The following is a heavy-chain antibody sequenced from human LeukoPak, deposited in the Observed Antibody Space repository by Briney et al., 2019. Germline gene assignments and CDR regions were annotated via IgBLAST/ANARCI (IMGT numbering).Heavy chain of an antibody. V-gene: IGHV3-30*02. Sequence: GGFLRLSCAASGFTFSSYGMHWVRQAPGKGLEWVAFIRYDGSNKYYADSVKGRFTISRDNSKNTLYLQMNSLRAEDTAVYYCAKDKGRSGSYFSGAFDIWGQGTMVTVSS. CDR1: GFTFSSYG. J-gene: IGHJ3*02. D-gene: IGHD1-26*01. CDR3: AKDKGRSGSYFSGAFDI. CDR2: IRYDGSNK.